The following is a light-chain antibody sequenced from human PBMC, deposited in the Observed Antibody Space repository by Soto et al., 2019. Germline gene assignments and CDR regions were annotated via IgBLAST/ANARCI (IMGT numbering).Light chain of an antibody. V-gene: IGKV1-5*03. J-gene: IGKJ1*01. CDR2: KAS. CDR3: QHYDSYSAA. CDR1: QTISSW. Sequence: DIQMTQSPSTLSGSVGDRVTITCLASQTISSWLAWYQQKPGKAPKLLIYKASTLNSGIPSRFSGSGSGTEFTLTISSLQPDDFATYYCQHYDSYSAAFGQGTKVDIK.